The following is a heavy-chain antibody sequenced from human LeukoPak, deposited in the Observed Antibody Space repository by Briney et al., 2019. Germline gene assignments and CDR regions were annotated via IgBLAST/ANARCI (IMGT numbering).Heavy chain of an antibody. V-gene: IGHV4-34*01. D-gene: IGHD4-17*01. J-gene: IGHJ3*02. CDR1: GGSFSGYY. Sequence: PSETLSLTCAVYGGSFSGYYWSWIRQPPGKGLEWIGEINHSGSTNYNPSLKSRVTISVDTSKNQSSLKLSSVTAADTAVYNCARDGDFNPTVPFDIWGQGTMFTVSS. CDR2: INHSGST. CDR3: ARDGDFNPTVPFDI.